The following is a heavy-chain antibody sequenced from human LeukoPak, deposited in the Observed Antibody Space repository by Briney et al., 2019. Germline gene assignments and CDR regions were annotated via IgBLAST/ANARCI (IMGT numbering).Heavy chain of an antibody. J-gene: IGHJ6*02. Sequence: GGSLRLSCAASGFTFNIYAIHWVRQAPGKGLEWVAVISFDGINKYYADSVKGRFTNSRDNSKNTLYLQTNSLRAEDTAVYYCAREGGHYYGSGSYTLNFYGMDVWGQGTTVTVSS. V-gene: IGHV3-30-3*01. CDR1: GFTFNIYA. CDR2: ISFDGINK. CDR3: AREGGHYYGSGSYTLNFYGMDV. D-gene: IGHD3-10*01.